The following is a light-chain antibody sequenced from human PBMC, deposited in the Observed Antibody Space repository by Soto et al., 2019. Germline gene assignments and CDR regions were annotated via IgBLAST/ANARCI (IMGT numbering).Light chain of an antibody. Sequence: DIEMTQSPSSLSASVGDRVTITCRASQTISSYLNWYHQKPGKAPKLLIYAVSNLQSGVPSRFSGSGSGTDFPLTLISLQPEEFATYYCQQNYKTPLTFGPGTKVDIK. V-gene: IGKV1-39*01. J-gene: IGKJ3*01. CDR3: QQNYKTPLT. CDR1: QTISSY. CDR2: AVS.